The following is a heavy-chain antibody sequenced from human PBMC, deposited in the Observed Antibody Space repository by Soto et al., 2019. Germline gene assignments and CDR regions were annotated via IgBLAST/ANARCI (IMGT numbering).Heavy chain of an antibody. J-gene: IGHJ6*02. CDR3: ARGPAIWFGELFVPGYYYGMDV. Sequence: GASVKVSCKASGCTFTSYYMHWVRQAPGQGLEWMGIINPSGGSTSYAQKFQGRVTMTRDTSTSTVYMELSSLRSEDTAVYYCARGPAIWFGELFVPGYYYGMDVWGQGTTVTVSS. D-gene: IGHD3-10*01. CDR2: INPSGGST. CDR1: GCTFTSYY. V-gene: IGHV1-46*01.